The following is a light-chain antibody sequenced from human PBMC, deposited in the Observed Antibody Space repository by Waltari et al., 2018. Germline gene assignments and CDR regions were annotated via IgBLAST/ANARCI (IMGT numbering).Light chain of an antibody. CDR2: DDS. Sequence: YVLTQPPSVSVAPEETARIPCGGDNIGRKSVHWYQQKSAQAPILVIYDDSDRPSGIPGRFSGSNSGNTATLTINRVEAGDEADYYCQVWDLSSDHVVFGGGTRLTVL. CDR1: NIGRKS. J-gene: IGLJ3*02. CDR3: QVWDLSSDHVV. V-gene: IGLV3-21*02.